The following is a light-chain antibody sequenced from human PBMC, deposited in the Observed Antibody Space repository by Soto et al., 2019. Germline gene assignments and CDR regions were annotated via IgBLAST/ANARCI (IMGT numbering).Light chain of an antibody. J-gene: IGKJ5*01. CDR1: QSVSGN. CDR3: QQYNYRPPA. CDR2: GAS. V-gene: IGKV3-15*01. Sequence: EIVMTQSPATLSVSAGERAALSCRASQSVSGNLAWYQQTPGQAPRLLIYGASTRATGIPARFSGSGFGTEFTLTISSLKSEDFAVYYCQQYNYRPPAFGQGTRLEIK.